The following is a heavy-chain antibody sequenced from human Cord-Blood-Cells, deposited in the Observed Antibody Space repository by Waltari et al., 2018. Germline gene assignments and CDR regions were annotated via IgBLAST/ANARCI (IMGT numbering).Heavy chain of an antibody. CDR3: AKDRPAGRGVYYFDC. J-gene: IGHJ4*02. CDR2: ISGSGGTT. CDR1: GFTFSSYA. D-gene: IGHD2-8*01. Sequence: TASGFTFSSYAMSWVRQAPGKGLEWVSAISGSGGTTYEADAGQGRFTISRDNSKNTRYLLMTSLRADVTAVYYCAKDRPAGRGVYYFDCWGQGTLVTVSS. V-gene: IGHV3-23*01.